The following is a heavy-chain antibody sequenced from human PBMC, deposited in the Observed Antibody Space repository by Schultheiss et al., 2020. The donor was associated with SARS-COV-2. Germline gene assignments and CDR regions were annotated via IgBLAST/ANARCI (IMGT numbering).Heavy chain of an antibody. CDR2: VNPSGGT. D-gene: IGHD3-22*01. J-gene: IGHJ4*02. CDR1: GGSIRSGESY. Sequence: SETLSLTCTVSGGSIRSGESYWSWIRQSPGKGLEWIGEVNPSGGTNYNPSLRSRVSISLDTSKNQVSLKLNSVTAADTAVYYCVRDVNYFDSSGSYLNAADYWGQGTLVTVSS. CDR3: VRDVNYFDSSGSYLNAADY. V-gene: IGHV4-61*08.